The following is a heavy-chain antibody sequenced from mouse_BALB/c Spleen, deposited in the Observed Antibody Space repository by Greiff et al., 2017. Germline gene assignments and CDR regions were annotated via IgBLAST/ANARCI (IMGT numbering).Heavy chain of an antibody. CDR3: ARSYYGSRYYAMDY. CDR2: IDPSDSET. V-gene: IGHV1-69*02. J-gene: IGHJ4*01. D-gene: IGHD1-1*01. CDR1: GYTFTSYW. Sequence: QVQLQQPGAELVKPGAPVKLSCKASGYTFTSYWMNWVKQRPGRGLEWIGRIDPSDSETHYNQKFKDKATLTVDKSSSTAYIQLSSLTSEDSAVYYCARSYYGSRYYAMDYWGQGTSGTVSS.